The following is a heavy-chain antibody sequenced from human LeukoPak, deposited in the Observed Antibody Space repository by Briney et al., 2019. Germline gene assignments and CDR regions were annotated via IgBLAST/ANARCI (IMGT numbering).Heavy chain of an antibody. CDR2: FDPEDGEA. D-gene: IGHD6-13*01. Sequence: ASVKVSCKVSGYTLTELSMHWVRQAPGKGLAWMGGFDPEDGEAIYAQKFQGRVNMTEDTSTDTAYMELSSLRSEDTAVYYCATGPINYIAAAGLHYYYYYGMDVWGQGTTVTVSS. CDR3: ATGPINYIAAAGLHYYYYYGMDV. J-gene: IGHJ6*02. CDR1: GYTLTELS. V-gene: IGHV1-24*01.